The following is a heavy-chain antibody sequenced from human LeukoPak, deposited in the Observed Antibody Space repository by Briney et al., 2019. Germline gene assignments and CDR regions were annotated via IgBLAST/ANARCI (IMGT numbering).Heavy chain of an antibody. CDR2: IIPIFGTA. J-gene: IGHJ4*02. CDR1: GGTFSSYA. Sequence: GASVNVSCKASGGTFSSYAISWVRQAPGQGLEWMGGIIPIFGTANYAQKFQGRVTITADESTSTAYMELSSLRSEDTAVYYCARAEVVVVTAIRSYYFDYWGQGTLVTVSS. CDR3: ARAEVVVVTAIRSYYFDY. V-gene: IGHV1-69*13. D-gene: IGHD2-21*02.